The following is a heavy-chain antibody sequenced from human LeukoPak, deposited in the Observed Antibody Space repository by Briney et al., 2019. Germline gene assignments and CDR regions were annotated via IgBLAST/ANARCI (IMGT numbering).Heavy chain of an antibody. CDR1: GGSISSSSYY. Sequence: SETLSLTCTVSGGSISSSSYYWGWIRQPPGKGLEWIGSIYYSGSTYYNPSLKSRVTISVDTSKNQFSPKLSSVTAADTAVYYCARRPVAKNYFDYWGQGTLVTVSS. CDR2: IYYSGST. V-gene: IGHV4-39*01. CDR3: ARRPVAKNYFDY. D-gene: IGHD4-23*01. J-gene: IGHJ4*02.